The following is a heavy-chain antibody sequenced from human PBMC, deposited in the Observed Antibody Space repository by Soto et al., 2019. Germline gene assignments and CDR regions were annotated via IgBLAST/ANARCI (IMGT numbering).Heavy chain of an antibody. Sequence: SETLSLTCTVSGYSISSGYYWGWIRQPPGKGLEWIGSIYHSGSTYYNPSLKSRVTISVDTSKNQFSLKLSSVTAADTAVYYCARDQGSAVLGGATIGIQHWGQGTLVTVSS. D-gene: IGHD1-26*01. CDR2: IYHSGST. CDR3: ARDQGSAVLGGATIGIQH. CDR1: GYSISSGYY. V-gene: IGHV4-38-2*02. J-gene: IGHJ1*01.